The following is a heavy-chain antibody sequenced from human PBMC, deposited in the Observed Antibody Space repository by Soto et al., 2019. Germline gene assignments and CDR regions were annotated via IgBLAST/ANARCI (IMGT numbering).Heavy chain of an antibody. CDR1: GFTFSSYA. Sequence: EVLLLESGGGLVQPGGSLRLSCAASGFTFSSYAMSWVRQVPGKGLEWVSGISGSGDSTYYADSVKGRFTISRDNSKNTLYLQMNSLRAEDTAVYYCAMGYNYAPFDPWGQGTLVTVSS. J-gene: IGHJ5*02. CDR2: ISGSGDST. CDR3: AMGYNYAPFDP. D-gene: IGHD5-18*01. V-gene: IGHV3-23*01.